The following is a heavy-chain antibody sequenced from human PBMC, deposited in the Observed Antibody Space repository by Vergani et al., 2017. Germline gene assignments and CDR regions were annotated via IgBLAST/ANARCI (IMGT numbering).Heavy chain of an antibody. CDR2: ISNDGSKK. CDR1: GFSFSSHA. V-gene: IGHV3-30*18. CDR3: AKAGSVTSGSLQYNFYMDV. D-gene: IGHD3-10*01. J-gene: IGHJ6*03. Sequence: VQLAESGGGRVQPGRSPRLSCAASGFSFSSHAIHWVRQAPGKGLEWVAVISNDGSKKYYADSVKGRFTISRDNSKNTLDLQMNSLRTQDTAVYYCAKAGSVTSGSLQYNFYMDVWGKGTTVTVS.